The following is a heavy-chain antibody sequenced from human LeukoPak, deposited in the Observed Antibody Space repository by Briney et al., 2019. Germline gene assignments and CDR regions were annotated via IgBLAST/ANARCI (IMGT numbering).Heavy chain of an antibody. CDR1: GGSISSGGYS. CDR3: AGDHELGSLY. V-gene: IGHV3-66*01. J-gene: IGHJ4*02. Sequence: ETLSLTCAVSGGSISSGGYSWSWVRQAPGKGLEWVSVIYSGGSTYYADSVKGRFTISRDNSKNTLYLQMNSLRAEDTAVYYCAGDHELGSLYWGQGTLVTVSS. CDR2: IYSGGST. D-gene: IGHD3-3*02.